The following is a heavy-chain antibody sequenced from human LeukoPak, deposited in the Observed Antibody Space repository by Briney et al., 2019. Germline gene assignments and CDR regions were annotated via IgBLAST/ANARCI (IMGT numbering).Heavy chain of an antibody. V-gene: IGHV3-30*03. D-gene: IGHD2-21*02. CDR2: ISYDGGNK. CDR3: ARTRDIVVVTAILDY. J-gene: IGHJ4*02. CDR1: GFTFSSYG. Sequence: GGSLRLSCAASGFTFSSYGMHWVRQAPGKGLEWVAVISYDGGNKYYADSVKGRFTISRDNSKNTLYLQMNSLRAEDTAVYYCARTRDIVVVTAILDYWGQGTLVTVSS.